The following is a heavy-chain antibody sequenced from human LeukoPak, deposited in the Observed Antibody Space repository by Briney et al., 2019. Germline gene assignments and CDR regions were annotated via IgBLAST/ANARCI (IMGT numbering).Heavy chain of an antibody. J-gene: IGHJ4*02. CDR3: ARSQGRHYDYVWGSYRRGLDY. Sequence: GGSLRLSCAASGFTFSSYEMNWVRQAPGEGLEWVSYISSSCSTIYYADSVKGRFTISRDNAKNSLDLQMNSLRAEDTAVYYCARSQGRHYDYVWGSYRRGLDYWGQGTLVTVSS. D-gene: IGHD3-16*02. V-gene: IGHV3-48*03. CDR1: GFTFSSYE. CDR2: ISSSCSTI.